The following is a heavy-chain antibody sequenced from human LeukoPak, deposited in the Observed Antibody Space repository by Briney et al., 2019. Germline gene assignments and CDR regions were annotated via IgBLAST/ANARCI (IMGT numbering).Heavy chain of an antibody. Sequence: SETLSLTCTVSGGSIRSYYWSWIRQPAGKGLEWIGRIYTSGSTNYNPSLKSRVTMSVDTSKNQFSLKLRSVTAADTAVYYCARGYNWGSPTRNFYYLDVWGKGTTVTVSS. CDR2: IYTSGST. J-gene: IGHJ6*03. D-gene: IGHD7-27*01. CDR3: ARGYNWGSPTRNFYYLDV. V-gene: IGHV4-4*07. CDR1: GGSIRSYY.